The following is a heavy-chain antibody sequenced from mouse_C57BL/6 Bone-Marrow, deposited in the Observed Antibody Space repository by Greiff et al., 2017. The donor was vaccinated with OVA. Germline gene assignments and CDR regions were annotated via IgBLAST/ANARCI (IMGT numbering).Heavy chain of an antibody. Sequence: VESGGDLVKPGGSLKLSCAASGFTFSSYGMSWVRQTPDKRLEWVATISSGGSYTYYPDSVKGRFTISRDNAKNTLYLQMSSLKSEDTAMYYCARQGGYYGWFAYWGQGTLVTVSA. V-gene: IGHV5-6*01. CDR1: GFTFSSYG. D-gene: IGHD2-3*01. J-gene: IGHJ3*01. CDR2: ISSGGSYT. CDR3: ARQGGYYGWFAY.